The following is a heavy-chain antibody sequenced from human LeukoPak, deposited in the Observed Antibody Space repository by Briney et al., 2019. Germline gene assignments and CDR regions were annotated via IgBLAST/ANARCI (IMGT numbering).Heavy chain of an antibody. J-gene: IGHJ2*01. CDR1: GYTFTSYA. Sequence: ASVKVSCKASGYTFTSYAMHWVRQAPGQRLEWMGWINAGNGNTKYSQKFQGRVTITRDTSASTAYMELSSLRSEDTAVYYCARTQNCGGDCYQENFDLWGRGTLVTVSS. CDR2: INAGNGNT. CDR3: ARTQNCGGDCYQENFDL. V-gene: IGHV1-3*01. D-gene: IGHD2-21*02.